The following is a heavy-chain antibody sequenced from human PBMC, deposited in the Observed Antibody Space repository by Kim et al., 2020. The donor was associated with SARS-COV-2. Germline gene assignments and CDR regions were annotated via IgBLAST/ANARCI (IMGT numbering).Heavy chain of an antibody. CDR1: GYTFTGYY. D-gene: IGHD3-16*01. CDR3: AGLHGGSKHWFDP. V-gene: IGHV1-2*06. CDR2: INPNSGGT. Sequence: ASVKVSCKASGYTFTGYYMHWVRQAPGQGLEWMGRINPNSGGTNYAQKFQGRVTMTRDTSISTAYMELSRLRSDDTAVDYCAGLHGGSKHWFDPWGQGTLVTVSS. J-gene: IGHJ5*02.